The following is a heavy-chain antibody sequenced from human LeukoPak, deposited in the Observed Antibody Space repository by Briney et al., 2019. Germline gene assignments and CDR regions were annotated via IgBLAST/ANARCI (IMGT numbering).Heavy chain of an antibody. Sequence: PSETLSLTCTVSGGSISSGDYYWSWIRQHPGKGLEWIGYIYYNGRTYYSPSLKSRVTISVDTSKDQFSLRLSSVTAADAALYYCARDRSRTGYDSDFDFWGQGTLVTVSS. D-gene: IGHD5-12*01. V-gene: IGHV4-31*03. J-gene: IGHJ4*02. CDR1: GGSISSGDYY. CDR2: IYYNGRT. CDR3: ARDRSRTGYDSDFDF.